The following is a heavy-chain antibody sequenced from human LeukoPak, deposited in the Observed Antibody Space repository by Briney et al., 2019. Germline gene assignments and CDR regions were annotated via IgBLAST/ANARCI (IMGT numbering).Heavy chain of an antibody. Sequence: ASVKVSCKASGYIFIDYYIHWVRQAPGQGPEWMGWINPNSGRTNYAQKFQGRVTMTRDTSVSTAYMEVSSLTSGDTAMYYCARVLVPKIDVFHSWGQGTLVTVSS. CDR2: INPNSGRT. V-gene: IGHV1-2*02. J-gene: IGHJ4*02. CDR3: ARVLVPKIDVFHS. CDR1: GYIFIDYY. D-gene: IGHD3-10*01.